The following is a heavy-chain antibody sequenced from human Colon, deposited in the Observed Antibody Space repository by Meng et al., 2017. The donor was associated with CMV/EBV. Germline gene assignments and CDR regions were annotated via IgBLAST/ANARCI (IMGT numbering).Heavy chain of an antibody. Sequence: GGSLRLSCTASGFAFSSYAMTWVRQAPGKGLEWVSGISGSGGTRDYADSVKGRFTMSRDNSENTVYLQMNSLRDEDTAVYYCAKARGSSTSCSDYWGQGTLVTVSS. CDR3: AKARGSSTSCSDY. J-gene: IGHJ4*02. D-gene: IGHD2-2*01. V-gene: IGHV3-23*01. CDR2: ISGSGGTR. CDR1: GFAFSSYA.